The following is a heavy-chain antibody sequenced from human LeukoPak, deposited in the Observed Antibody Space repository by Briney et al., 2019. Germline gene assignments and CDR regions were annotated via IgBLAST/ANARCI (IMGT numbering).Heavy chain of an antibody. V-gene: IGHV3-30*02. D-gene: IGHD1-14*01. Sequence: GGSLRLSCAASGFTFSSYGMHWVRQAPGKGLEWVSFIRFDATNKYYADSVKGRFTISRDNSNNTLYLQLNNVRTEDTATYFCAKEQYPGYFDYWGQGTLVTVSS. CDR1: GFTFSSYG. CDR3: AKEQYPGYFDY. J-gene: IGHJ4*02. CDR2: IRFDATNK.